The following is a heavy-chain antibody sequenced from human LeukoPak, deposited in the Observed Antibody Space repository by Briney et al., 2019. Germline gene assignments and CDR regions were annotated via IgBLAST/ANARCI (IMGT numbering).Heavy chain of an antibody. Sequence: TGGSLRLSCAASGFTFDDYAMHWVRQAPGKGLEWVSGISWNSGSIGYADSVKGRFTISRDNAKNSVYLQMNSLRVEDTAVYYCVRGYYGSNDYWGQGTLVTVSS. CDR2: ISWNSGSI. V-gene: IGHV3-9*01. J-gene: IGHJ4*02. CDR1: GFTFDDYA. CDR3: VRGYYGSNDY. D-gene: IGHD3-22*01.